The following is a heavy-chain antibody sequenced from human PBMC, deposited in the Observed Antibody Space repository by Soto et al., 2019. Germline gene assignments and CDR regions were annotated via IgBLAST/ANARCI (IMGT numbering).Heavy chain of an antibody. V-gene: IGHV1-18*01. Sequence: GASVKVSCKASGGTFSSYAISWVRQAPGQGLEWMGWISAYNGDKKYAEKFQGRVAMTTDTSTSVAYMELRSLTADDTAVYYCARDGTLITGRSWFDPWVQGTQVTVSS. J-gene: IGHJ5*02. D-gene: IGHD1-20*01. CDR3: ARDGTLITGRSWFDP. CDR2: ISAYNGDK. CDR1: GGTFSSYA.